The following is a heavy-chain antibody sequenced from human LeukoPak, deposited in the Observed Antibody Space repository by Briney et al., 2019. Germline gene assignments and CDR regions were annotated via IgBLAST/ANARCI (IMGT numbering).Heavy chain of an antibody. D-gene: IGHD3-22*01. J-gene: IGHJ4*02. CDR1: GFTFTNYW. V-gene: IGHV3-7*04. Sequence: GGSLRLSCAASGFTFTNYWMSWVRQAPGKGLELVANIKQDRSEKYYVDSVKGRFTISRDNAKNSLYLQLNSLRAEDTAVYYCARVLHKRNYDSSDYYGFWGQGTRVTVSS. CDR3: ARVLHKRNYDSSDYYGF. CDR2: IKQDRSEK.